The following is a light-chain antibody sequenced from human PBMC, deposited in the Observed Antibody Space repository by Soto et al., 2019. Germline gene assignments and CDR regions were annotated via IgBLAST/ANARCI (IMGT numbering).Light chain of an antibody. CDR2: DAS. V-gene: IGKV1-5*01. CDR3: QQYNSYWT. CDR1: PSISSW. Sequence: DIQMTQSPSTLSASVGDRVTITCRASPSISSWLAWYQQKPGKAPKLLIYDASSLESRVPSRFSGSGSGIEFTLTISSLQPDDFATYYCQQYNSYWTFGQGTKVEIK. J-gene: IGKJ1*01.